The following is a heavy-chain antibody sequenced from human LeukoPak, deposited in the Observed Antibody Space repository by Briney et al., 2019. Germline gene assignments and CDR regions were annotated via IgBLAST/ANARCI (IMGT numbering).Heavy chain of an antibody. Sequence: SETLSLTCTVSGGSISRYYWSWIRQPPGKGLEWIGYIYYSGSTNYNPSLKSRVTISVDTSKNQFSLKLSSVTAADTAVYYCARHGSPTYDILTGSNAFDIWGQGTMVTVSS. D-gene: IGHD3-9*01. CDR1: GGSISRYY. CDR2: IYYSGST. J-gene: IGHJ3*02. CDR3: ARHGSPTYDILTGSNAFDI. V-gene: IGHV4-59*08.